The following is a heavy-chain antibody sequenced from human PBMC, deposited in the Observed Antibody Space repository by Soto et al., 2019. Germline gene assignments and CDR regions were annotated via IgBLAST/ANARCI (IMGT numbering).Heavy chain of an antibody. CDR1: GFTFSSHG. CDR2: IWYDSSNK. V-gene: IGHV3-33*01. J-gene: IGHJ4*02. D-gene: IGHD1-1*01. Sequence: VQLVEAGGGVVQPGRSLRLSCVASGFTFSSHGMHWVRQAPGKGLEWVACIWYDSSNKYDLDPVKGGFTISRDNSKNIPYRQMNSLRGEETAVYYCAREGWNEEGQDLDFWGEGTPVTVS. CDR3: AREGWNEEGQDLDF.